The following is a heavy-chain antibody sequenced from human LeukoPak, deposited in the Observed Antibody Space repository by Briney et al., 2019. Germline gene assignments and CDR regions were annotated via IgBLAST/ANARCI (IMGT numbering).Heavy chain of an antibody. CDR3: ARERSRSYTRDWFDP. V-gene: IGHV4-4*07. Sequence: PSETLSLTXTVSGGSINGYYWSWIRQPAGKGVEWIGRIYNSESINYNPSLKSRVTMSIDTSKNQFSLKLNSVTAADTAVYYCARERSRSYTRDWFDPWGQGALVTVSS. CDR1: GGSINGYY. D-gene: IGHD6-13*01. J-gene: IGHJ5*02. CDR2: IYNSESI.